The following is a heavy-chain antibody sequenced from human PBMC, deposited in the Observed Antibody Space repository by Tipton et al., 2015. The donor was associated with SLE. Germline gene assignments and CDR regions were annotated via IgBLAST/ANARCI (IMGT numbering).Heavy chain of an antibody. CDR3: GQQPHAFDI. V-gene: IGHV4-59*12. J-gene: IGHJ3*02. Sequence: TLSLTCTVSGGSISSYYWSWIRQPPGKGLEWIGYIYYSGSSNYNPSLKSRVTISVDTSKNQFSLKLSSVTAADTAVYYCGQQPHAFDIWGQGTMVTVSS. CDR2: IYYSGSS. D-gene: IGHD6-13*01. CDR1: GGSISSYY.